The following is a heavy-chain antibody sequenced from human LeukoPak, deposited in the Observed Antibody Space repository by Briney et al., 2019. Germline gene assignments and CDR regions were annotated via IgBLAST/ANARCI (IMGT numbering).Heavy chain of an antibody. CDR3: ARQKLHIVVVTAIYDAFDI. Sequence: ASVKVSCKASGYTFTGYYMHWVRQAPGQGLEWMGWINPNSGGANYAQKFQGRVTITADESTSTAYMELSSLRSEDTAVYYCARQKLHIVVVTAIYDAFDIWGQGTMVTVSS. CDR2: INPNSGGA. CDR1: GYTFTGYY. V-gene: IGHV1-2*02. J-gene: IGHJ3*02. D-gene: IGHD2-21*02.